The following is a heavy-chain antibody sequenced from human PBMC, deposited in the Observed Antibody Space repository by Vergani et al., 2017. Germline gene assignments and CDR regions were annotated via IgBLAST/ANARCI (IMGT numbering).Heavy chain of an antibody. CDR3: ARGEPYCSGGSCYFLYYYGMDV. D-gene: IGHD2-15*01. CDR2: IWYDGSNK. CDR1: GFTFSSYG. J-gene: IGHJ6*02. Sequence: QVQLVESGGGVVQPGRSLRLSCAASGFTFSSYGMHWVRQAPGKGLEWVAVIWYDGSNKYYADSVKGRFTISRDNSKNTLYLQMNSLRAEDTAVYYCARGEPYCSGGSCYFLYYYGMDVWGQGTTVTVSS. V-gene: IGHV3-33*01.